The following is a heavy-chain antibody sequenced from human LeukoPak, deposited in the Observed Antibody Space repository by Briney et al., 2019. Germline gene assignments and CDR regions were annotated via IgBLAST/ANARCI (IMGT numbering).Heavy chain of an antibody. CDR3: ARFSQYYDSPTHYLDY. V-gene: IGHV4-34*01. Sequence: PSETLSLTCAVYGGSFSGYYWSWIRQPPGKGLEWIGEINHSGSTNYNPSLKSRVTISVDTSKNQFSLRLNSVTAADTAVYYCARFSQYYDSPTHYLDYWGQGILVTVSS. J-gene: IGHJ4*02. D-gene: IGHD2/OR15-2a*01. CDR2: INHSGST. CDR1: GGSFSGYY.